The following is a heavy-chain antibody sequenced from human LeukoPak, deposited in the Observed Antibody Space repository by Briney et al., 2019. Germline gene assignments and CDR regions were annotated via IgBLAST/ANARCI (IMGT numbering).Heavy chain of an antibody. V-gene: IGHV1-2*02. CDR1: GYTFTGYY. J-gene: IGHJ4*02. Sequence: ASVKVSCKASGYTFTGYYMHWVRQAPGQGLEWMGWINPNSGGTNYAQKFQGRVTMTRDTSISTAYMELSRLRSDDTAVYYCARDSRYYYGSGTRYYSDYWGQGTLVTVSS. CDR2: INPNSGGT. CDR3: ARDSRYYYGSGTRYYSDY. D-gene: IGHD3-10*01.